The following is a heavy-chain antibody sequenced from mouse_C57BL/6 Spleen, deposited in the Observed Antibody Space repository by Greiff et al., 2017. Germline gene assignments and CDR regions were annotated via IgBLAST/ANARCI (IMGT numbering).Heavy chain of an antibody. CDR2: IYPGSGST. Sequence: QVQLQQPGAELVKPGASVKMSCKASGYTFTSYWITWVKQRPGQGLEWIGDIYPGSGSTNYNEKFKSKATLTVDTSSSTAYMQLSSLTSEDSAVYYWERGSYYSNPRFDYWGQGTTLTVSS. D-gene: IGHD2-5*01. V-gene: IGHV1-55*01. CDR3: ERGSYYSNPRFDY. J-gene: IGHJ2*01. CDR1: GYTFTSYW.